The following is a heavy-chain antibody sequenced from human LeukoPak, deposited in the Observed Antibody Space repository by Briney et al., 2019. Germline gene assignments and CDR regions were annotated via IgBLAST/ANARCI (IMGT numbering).Heavy chain of an antibody. CDR3: ARRVIVVVPAANTTFDS. Sequence: SETLSLTCAVYGGSFNDYYWSWIRQPPGKGLEWIGDINHRGSANYNPSPKSRVSMSVDTSKNQFSLRLTSVTAADTAVYYCARRVIVVVPAANTTFDSWGQGTLVTVSS. D-gene: IGHD2-2*01. V-gene: IGHV4-34*01. J-gene: IGHJ5*01. CDR1: GGSFNDYY. CDR2: INHRGSA.